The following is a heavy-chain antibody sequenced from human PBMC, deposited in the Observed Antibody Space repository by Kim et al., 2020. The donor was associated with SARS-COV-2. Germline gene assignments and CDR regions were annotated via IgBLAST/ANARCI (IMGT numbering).Heavy chain of an antibody. D-gene: IGHD1-26*01. V-gene: IGHV3-48*02. CDR2: ISSSTSTI. CDR3: ARVGRRSYSMDV. CDR1: GFIFSSYS. Sequence: GGSLRLSCAASGFIFSSYSMDWVRQAPGKGLQWVSYISSSTSTIYYADSVKGRFTISRDTAGNSLYLQMNSLRDEDTAVYYCARVGRRSYSMDVWGQGTTVTVSS. J-gene: IGHJ6*02.